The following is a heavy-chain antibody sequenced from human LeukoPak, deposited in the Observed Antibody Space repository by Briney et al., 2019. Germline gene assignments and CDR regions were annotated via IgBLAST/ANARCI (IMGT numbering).Heavy chain of an antibody. CDR2: INPNSGGT. D-gene: IGHD2-2*01. CDR3: AREYCSNTSCYAVAFDI. CDR1: GYTFTGYY. Sequence: GASVKVSCKASGYTFTGYYMHWVRQAPGQGLEWMGWINPNSGGTNYAQKFQGWVTMTRDTSISTAYMELSRLRSDDTAVYYCAREYCSNTSCYAVAFDIWGQGTMVTVSS. J-gene: IGHJ3*02. V-gene: IGHV1-2*04.